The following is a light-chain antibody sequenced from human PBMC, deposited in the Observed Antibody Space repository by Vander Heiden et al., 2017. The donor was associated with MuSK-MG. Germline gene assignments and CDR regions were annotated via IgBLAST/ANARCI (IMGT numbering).Light chain of an antibody. Sequence: DIQMTQSPSSLSASVGDRVTITCRASHGIDTYVAWYQQKPGKVPTLLIYAASTLQSGVPPRFSGGGSGTDFTLTISSLQPEDVATYYCQKDNTAPLTFGQGTRLXIK. CDR2: AAS. CDR1: HGIDTY. CDR3: QKDNTAPLT. V-gene: IGKV1-27*01. J-gene: IGKJ5*01.